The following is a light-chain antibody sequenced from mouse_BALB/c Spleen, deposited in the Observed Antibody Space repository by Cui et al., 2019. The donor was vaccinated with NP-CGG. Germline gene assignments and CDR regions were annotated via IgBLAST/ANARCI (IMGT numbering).Light chain of an antibody. CDR2: GTK. CDR3: ALWYSNHWV. CDR1: TGAVTTINY. V-gene: IGLV1*01. Sequence: QALVRHESVLTTSPGETVTLTCRSSTGAVTTINYANWVQEKPDHLFTGLIGGTKNRAPGVPARFSGSLIGDKAALTITGAQTEDEAIYFCALWYSNHWVFGGGTKLTVL. J-gene: IGLJ1*01.